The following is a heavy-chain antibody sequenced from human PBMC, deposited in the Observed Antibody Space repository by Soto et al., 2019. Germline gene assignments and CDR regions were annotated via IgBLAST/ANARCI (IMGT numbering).Heavy chain of an antibody. CDR1: GFTFSSYW. V-gene: IGHV3-74*01. CDR3: ARENHDFWSGYYRRPNWFDP. D-gene: IGHD3-3*01. Sequence: GGSLRLSCAASGFTFSSYWMHWVRQAPGKGLVWVSRINSDGSSTSYADSVKGRFTISRDNAKNTLYLQMNSLRAEDTAVYYCARENHDFWSGYYRRPNWFDPWGQGTLVTVSS. CDR2: INSDGSST. J-gene: IGHJ5*02.